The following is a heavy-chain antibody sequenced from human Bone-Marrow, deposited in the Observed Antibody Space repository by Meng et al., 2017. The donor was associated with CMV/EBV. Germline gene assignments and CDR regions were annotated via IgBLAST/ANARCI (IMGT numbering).Heavy chain of an antibody. CDR3: ARDREPNTGIAARRRALN. D-gene: IGHD6-6*01. Sequence: GESLKISCAPSGFTFSSYWMTWVRQAPGKGLEWVANIKEDGREKYYGDSVRGRFTISRDNAKNSLYLQMNSLRAEDTAVYYCARDREPNTGIAARRRALNWGQGTLVTVSS. CDR1: GFTFSSYW. V-gene: IGHV3-7*01. CDR2: IKEDGREK. J-gene: IGHJ4*02.